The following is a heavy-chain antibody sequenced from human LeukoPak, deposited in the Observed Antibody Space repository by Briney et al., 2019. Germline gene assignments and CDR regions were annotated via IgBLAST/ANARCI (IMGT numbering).Heavy chain of an antibody. Sequence: SETLSLTCTVSGGSISSSSYYWSWIRQPPGKGLEWIGYIYDSGSTNYNPSLKSRVTISVDTSKNQFSLKLSSVTAADTAVYYCARHSPASNRGFVDYWGQGTLVTVSS. D-gene: IGHD7-27*01. CDR2: IYDSGST. CDR1: GGSISSSSYY. J-gene: IGHJ4*02. V-gene: IGHV4-61*05. CDR3: ARHSPASNRGFVDY.